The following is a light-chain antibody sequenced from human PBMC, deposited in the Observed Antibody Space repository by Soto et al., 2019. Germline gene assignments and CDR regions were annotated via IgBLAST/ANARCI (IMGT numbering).Light chain of an antibody. CDR2: KDS. V-gene: IGLV3-25*03. J-gene: IGLJ2*01. Sequence: SYELTQPPSVSVSPGQTARITCSGDALPKQYAYWYQQKPGQAPVLVIYKDSERPSGIPERFSGSSSGTXVTLTISGVQAEDEADYYCQSADSSGTSYVVFGGGTKLTVL. CDR3: QSADSSGTSYVV. CDR1: ALPKQY.